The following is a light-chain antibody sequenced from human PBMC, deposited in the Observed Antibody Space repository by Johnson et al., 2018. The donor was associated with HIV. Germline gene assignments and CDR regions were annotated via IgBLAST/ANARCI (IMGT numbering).Light chain of an antibody. CDR3: GTWETSLSACLRYV. J-gene: IGLJ1*01. CDR1: SSNIGNNY. CDR2: DND. V-gene: IGLV1-51*01. Sequence: QSVLTQPPSVSAAPGQTVTISCSGSSSNIGNNYVSWYHHLPGTAPKLLIYDNDKRPSGTPYRFSGSKSATSATLGLTGLQTGDEADYYCGTWETSLSACLRYVFGPGTKVTVL.